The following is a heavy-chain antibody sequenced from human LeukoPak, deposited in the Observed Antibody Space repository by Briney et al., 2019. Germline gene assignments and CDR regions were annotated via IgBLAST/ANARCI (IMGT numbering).Heavy chain of an antibody. V-gene: IGHV4-59*01. CDR2: IYYSGGT. J-gene: IGHJ6*02. Sequence: PSETLSLTCTVSGGSISSYYWSWIRQPPGKGLEWIGYIYYSGGTNYNPSLKSRVTISVDTSKNQFSLKLSSVTAADTAVYYCAREIDCSGGSCYYGMDVWGQGTTVTVSS. CDR3: AREIDCSGGSCYYGMDV. D-gene: IGHD2-15*01. CDR1: GGSISSYY.